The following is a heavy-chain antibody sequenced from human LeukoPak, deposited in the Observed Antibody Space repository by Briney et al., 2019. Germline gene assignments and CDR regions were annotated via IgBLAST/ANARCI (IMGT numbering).Heavy chain of an antibody. CDR3: ARDNDFFDY. J-gene: IGHJ4*02. CDR1: GGSINTYY. V-gene: IGHV4-4*07. Sequence: SETLSLTCSVSGGSINTYYWSCIRQPAGKGLEWIGRIHSSGSTHYNPSLKSRVTMSLDTSKNQFSLKLTSVTAADSAVYYCARDNDFFDYWGQGTLVTVSS. CDR2: IHSSGST.